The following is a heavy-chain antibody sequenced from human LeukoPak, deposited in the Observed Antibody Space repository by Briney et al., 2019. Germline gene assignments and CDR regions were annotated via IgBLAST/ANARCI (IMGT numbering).Heavy chain of an antibody. Sequence: VKVSCKASGGTFTNYAISWVRQAPGQGLEWMGGISPIFGTANYAQKFQGRVTITADESTSTAYMELRSLRSDDTAVYYCARYRGSSQWWFDPWGQGTLVTVSS. J-gene: IGHJ5*02. V-gene: IGHV1-69*01. CDR2: ISPIFGTA. D-gene: IGHD1-26*01. CDR1: GGTFTNYA. CDR3: ARYRGSSQWWFDP.